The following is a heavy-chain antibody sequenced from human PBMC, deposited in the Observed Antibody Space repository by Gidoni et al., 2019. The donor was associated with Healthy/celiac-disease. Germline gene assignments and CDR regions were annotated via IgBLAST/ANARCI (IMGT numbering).Heavy chain of an antibody. J-gene: IGHJ1*01. V-gene: IGHV4-39*01. Sequence: QLQLQESGPGPVKPSETRFLTCTVSGGSISSSSYYWGWIRQPPGKGLEWIGSIYYSGRTYDNPSLKSRVTISVDTSKNQFSLKLSSVTAADTAVYYCASPVDRMSYCQHWGQGTLVTVSS. CDR2: IYYSGRT. D-gene: IGHD2-2*01. CDR1: GGSISSSSYY. CDR3: ASPVDRMSYCQH.